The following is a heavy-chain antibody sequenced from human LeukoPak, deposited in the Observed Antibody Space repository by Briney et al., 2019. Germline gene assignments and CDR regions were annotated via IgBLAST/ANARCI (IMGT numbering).Heavy chain of an antibody. Sequence: PGRSLRLSCAASGFTFSSYGMHWVRQAPGKGLEWVAVIWYDGSNKYYADSVKGRFTISRDNAKNSLYLQMNSLRAEDTALYYCARDSPSSGYYYYWGQGSLVTVSS. CDR1: GFTFSSYG. J-gene: IGHJ4*02. CDR3: ARDSPSSGYYYY. CDR2: IWYDGSNK. V-gene: IGHV3-33*01. D-gene: IGHD3-22*01.